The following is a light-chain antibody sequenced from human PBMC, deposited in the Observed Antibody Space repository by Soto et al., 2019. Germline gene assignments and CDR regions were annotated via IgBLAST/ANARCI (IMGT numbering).Light chain of an antibody. J-gene: IGKJ4*01. V-gene: IGKV1-39*02. CDR2: GAS. Sequence: DIQMTQSPSFLSASVGDRVTITCRASQSIGKHLNWYQQKPGKAPKFLIYGASTLQSGVPSRFTGSGSGTEFTLTISSLQSEDFAVYYCQQYNKWPLTFGGGTKVDIK. CDR1: QSIGKH. CDR3: QQYNKWPLT.